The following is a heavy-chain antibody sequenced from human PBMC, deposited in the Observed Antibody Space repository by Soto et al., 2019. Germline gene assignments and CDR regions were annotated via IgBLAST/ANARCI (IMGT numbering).Heavy chain of an antibody. D-gene: IGHD5-18*01. CDR3: ARGILLRPITYYFDH. Sequence: SETLSLTCAVHGGSFSDYYWSWIRQPPGKGLEWIGEINHSGRTNYNPSLKSRVTISVDTSKNQFSLKLSSMTAADTAVYYCARGILLRPITYYFDHWGQGTLVTVSS. CDR1: GGSFSDYY. J-gene: IGHJ4*02. CDR2: INHSGRT. V-gene: IGHV4-34*01.